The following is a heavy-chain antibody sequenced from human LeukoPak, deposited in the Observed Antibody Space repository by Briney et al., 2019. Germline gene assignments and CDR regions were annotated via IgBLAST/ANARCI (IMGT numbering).Heavy chain of an antibody. CDR2: IYQSGST. CDR3: ATGYSNGWTSDFDY. D-gene: IGHD6-19*01. Sequence: SETLSLTCTVSGGSISSSSYYWDWIRQPPGKGLEWIGTIYQSGSTFYNPSVKSRVTISKDTSKNQFSLKLSSVTAADTAVYYCATGYSNGWTSDFDYWGQGILVTVSS. V-gene: IGHV4-39*07. CDR1: GGSISSSSYY. J-gene: IGHJ4*02.